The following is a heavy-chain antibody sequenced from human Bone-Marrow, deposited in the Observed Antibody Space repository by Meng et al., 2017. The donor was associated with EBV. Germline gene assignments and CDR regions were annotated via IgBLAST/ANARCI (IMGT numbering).Heavy chain of an antibody. J-gene: IGHJ4*02. CDR1: GGSISNSNW. Sequence: QGQPQVAGPGPVKPSGTLSLTCAVSGGSISNSNWWSWVRQPPGKGLEWIGEIYHSGSTNYNPSLKSRVTISVDKSKNQFSLKLSSVTAADTAVYYCARDLANDYGDYYFDYWGQGSLVTVSS. CDR3: ARDLANDYGDYYFDY. D-gene: IGHD4-17*01. V-gene: IGHV4-4*02. CDR2: IYHSGST.